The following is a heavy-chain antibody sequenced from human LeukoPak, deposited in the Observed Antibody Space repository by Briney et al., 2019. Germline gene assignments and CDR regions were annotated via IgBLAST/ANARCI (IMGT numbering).Heavy chain of an antibody. CDR2: IYTSGST. D-gene: IGHD2-15*01. CDR1: GGSISSGSYY. V-gene: IGHV4-61*02. CDR3: ARVVAARGMGNWFDP. Sequence: SETLSLTCTVSGGSISSGSYYWSWIRQTAGKGLEWIGRIYTSGSTNYNPSLKSRVTISVDTSKNQFSLKLSSVTAADTAVYYCARVVAARGMGNWFDPWGQGTLVTVSS. J-gene: IGHJ5*02.